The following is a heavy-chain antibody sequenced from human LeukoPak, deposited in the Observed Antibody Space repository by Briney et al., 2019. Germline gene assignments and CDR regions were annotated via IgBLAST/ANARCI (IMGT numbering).Heavy chain of an antibody. CDR1: GFTFSSYW. CDR3: ARDGFIVQTGFDY. J-gene: IGHJ4*02. CDR2: IKQDGSEK. V-gene: IGHV3-7*01. D-gene: IGHD1-14*01. Sequence: GGSLRLSCAASGFTFSSYWMSWVRQAPGKGLEWVANIKQDGSEKYYVDSVKGRFTISRDNAKNSLYLQMNSLRAEDTAVYYCARDGFIVQTGFDYWGQGTLVTVSS.